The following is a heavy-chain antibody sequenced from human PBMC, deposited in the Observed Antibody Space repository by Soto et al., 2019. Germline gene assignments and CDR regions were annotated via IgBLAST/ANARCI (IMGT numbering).Heavy chain of an antibody. CDR1: GFTFSTFA. Sequence: GGSMILSRAASGFTFSTFAMNWVRQAPGKVLEGXAGXXGXXXXXFXXXSVKGRFTISRDDSENTLFPQMSRLRAEDTAKYYCAKSGPTNYFDFWGQGTLVTVSS. J-gene: IGHJ4*02. V-gene: IGHV3-23*01. CDR3: AKSGPTNYFDF. D-gene: IGHD1-26*01. CDR2: XXGXXXXX.